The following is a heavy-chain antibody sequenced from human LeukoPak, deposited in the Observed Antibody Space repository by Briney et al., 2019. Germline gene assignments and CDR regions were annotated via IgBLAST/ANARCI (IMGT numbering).Heavy chain of an antibody. CDR3: AIPGYYDSSGYYY. CDR1: GFTSSSYW. Sequence: GGSLRLSCAASGFTSSSYWMSWVRQAPGKGLEWVANIKQDGSDKYYVDSVKGRFTISRDNAKNSLYLQMNSLRAEDTAVYYCAIPGYYDSSGYYYWGQGTLVTVSS. D-gene: IGHD3-22*01. CDR2: IKQDGSDK. J-gene: IGHJ4*02. V-gene: IGHV3-7*01.